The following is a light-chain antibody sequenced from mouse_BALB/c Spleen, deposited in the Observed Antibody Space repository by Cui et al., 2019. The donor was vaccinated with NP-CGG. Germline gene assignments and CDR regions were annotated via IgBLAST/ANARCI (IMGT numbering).Light chain of an antibody. Sequence: QAVVTQESALTTSPGETVTLTCRSSTAAVTTSNYANWVQEKPDHLFTGLIGGTNNRAPGVPDRFSGSLIGDKAALTIAGAQTEDEAIYFCALWYSNHWVFGGGTKLTVL. CDR3: ALWYSNHWV. J-gene: IGLJ1*01. V-gene: IGLV1*01. CDR2: GTN. CDR1: TAAVTTSNY.